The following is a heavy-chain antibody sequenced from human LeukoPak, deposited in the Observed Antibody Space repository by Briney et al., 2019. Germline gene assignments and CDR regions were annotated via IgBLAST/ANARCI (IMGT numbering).Heavy chain of an antibody. Sequence: ASVKVSCKASGGTFSSYAISWVRQAPGQGLEWMGWISAYNGNTNYAQKLQGRVTMTTDTSTSTAYMELRSLRSDDTAVYYCARVDYDFWSGYLVTVDYWGQGTLVTVSS. CDR3: ARVDYDFWSGYLVTVDY. J-gene: IGHJ4*02. V-gene: IGHV1-18*01. CDR2: ISAYNGNT. CDR1: GGTFSSYA. D-gene: IGHD3-3*01.